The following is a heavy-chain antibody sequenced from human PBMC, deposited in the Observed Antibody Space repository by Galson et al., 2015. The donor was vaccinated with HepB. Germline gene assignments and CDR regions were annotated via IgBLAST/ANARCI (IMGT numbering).Heavy chain of an antibody. Sequence: SETLSLTCSVSGDSIFSSFYYWVWIRQSPGKGLEWIGSTRYGGSTTYNPALTSRVTISIDTSKNQFSLKLSAVTAADTAVYYCTREDQDAANDAFDIWGRGTMVTVSS. D-gene: IGHD1-1*01. J-gene: IGHJ3*02. V-gene: IGHV4-39*01. CDR2: TRYGGST. CDR1: GDSIFSSFYY. CDR3: TREDQDAANDAFDI.